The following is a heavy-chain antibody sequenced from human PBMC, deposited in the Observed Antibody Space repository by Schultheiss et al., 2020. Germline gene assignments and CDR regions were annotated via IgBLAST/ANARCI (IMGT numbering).Heavy chain of an antibody. Sequence: SETLSLTCTVSGVSISPYYWSWIRQPPGKGLEWIGYIYFSGSTYYNPSLKSRVTISVDTSKNQFSLKLTSVTAADTALYYCARGTVLVAAITYNWFDPWGQGALVTVSS. CDR3: ARGTVLVAAITYNWFDP. D-gene: IGHD2-21*02. CDR1: GVSISPYY. CDR2: IYFSGST. V-gene: IGHV4-4*08. J-gene: IGHJ5*02.